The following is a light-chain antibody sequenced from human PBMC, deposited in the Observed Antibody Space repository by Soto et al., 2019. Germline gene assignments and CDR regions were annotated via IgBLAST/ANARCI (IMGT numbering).Light chain of an antibody. J-gene: IGKJ1*01. CDR1: QSVSSI. CDR2: GAS. V-gene: IGKV3-15*01. CDR3: QQYNNWPRGT. Sequence: EIVMTQSPATLSESPGERATLSWRASQSVSSILAWYQQKRGQAPRLLIYGASTSATGIPARFSGSGSGTEFTLTISSLQSEDFAVYYCQQYNNWPRGTFGQGTKVEIK.